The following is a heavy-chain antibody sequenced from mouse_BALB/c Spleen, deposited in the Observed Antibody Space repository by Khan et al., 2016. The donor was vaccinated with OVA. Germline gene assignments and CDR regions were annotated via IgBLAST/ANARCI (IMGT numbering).Heavy chain of an antibody. Sequence: QIQLVQSGPELKKPGETVKISCKASGYTFRNTGMNWVKQAPGKGLKWMGWINTYTGEPTYADDFKGRFAFSLETSANTAYLQINNLKNEDTATYFCARVGYNGTMDSWGQGTSVTVSS. CDR1: GYTFRNTG. V-gene: IGHV9-3-1*01. CDR3: ARVGYNGTMDS. D-gene: IGHD2-14*01. CDR2: INTYTGEP. J-gene: IGHJ4*01.